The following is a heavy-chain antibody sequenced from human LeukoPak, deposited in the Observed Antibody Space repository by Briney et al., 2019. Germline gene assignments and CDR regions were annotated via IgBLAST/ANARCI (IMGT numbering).Heavy chain of an antibody. J-gene: IGHJ4*02. D-gene: IGHD6-13*01. CDR1: GFTFSSYW. CDR2: ISYDGSNK. CDR3: ARAYTGIAAAGTYYFDY. Sequence: GGSLRLSCAASGFTFSSYWMSWVRQAPGKGLEWVAVISYDGSNKYYADSVKGRFTISRDNAKNSLYLQMNSLRAEDTAVYYCARAYTGIAAAGTYYFDYWGQGTLVTVSS. V-gene: IGHV3-30*03.